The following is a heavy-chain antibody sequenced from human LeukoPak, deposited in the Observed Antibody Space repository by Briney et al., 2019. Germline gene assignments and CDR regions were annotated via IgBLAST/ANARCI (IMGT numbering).Heavy chain of an antibody. D-gene: IGHD6-19*01. Sequence: SETLSLTCTVSGGSISSSSYYWGWIRQPPGKGLEWIGSIYYSGSTYYNPSLKSRVTISVDTSKNQSSLKLSSVTAADTAVYYCARHRLAYSSPGFFDDWGQGTLVTVSS. J-gene: IGHJ4*02. CDR1: GGSISSSSYY. V-gene: IGHV4-39*01. CDR2: IYYSGST. CDR3: ARHRLAYSSPGFFDD.